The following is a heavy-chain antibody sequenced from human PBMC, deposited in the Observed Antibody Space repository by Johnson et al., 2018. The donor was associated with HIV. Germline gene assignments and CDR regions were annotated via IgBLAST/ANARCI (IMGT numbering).Heavy chain of an antibody. J-gene: IGHJ3*02. CDR3: APKLGIVDAFDI. CDR1: DFTFSDYY. CDR2: ISSSGSTI. V-gene: IGHV3-11*04. Sequence: QVQLVESGGGLIQPGGSLRLSCAASDFTFSDYYMSWIRQAPGKGLEWVSYISSSGSTIYYADSVKGRFAISRDNAKYSLYLQMNSLRAGDTSVYYCAPKLGIVDAFDIWGQGTMVTVSS. D-gene: IGHD7-27*01.